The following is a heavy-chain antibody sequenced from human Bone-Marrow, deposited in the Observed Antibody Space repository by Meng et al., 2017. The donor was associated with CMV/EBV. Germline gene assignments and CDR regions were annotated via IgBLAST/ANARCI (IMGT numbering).Heavy chain of an antibody. D-gene: IGHD3-16*01. J-gene: IGHJ6*02. CDR3: TPADMITFGGVLSYYYGMDV. Sequence: GESLKISCAASGFTFSGSAMHWVRQASGKGLEWVGRIRSKANSYATAYAASVKGRFTISRDDSKNTAYLQMNSLKTEDTAVYYCTPADMITFGGVLSYYYGMDVWGQGTTVTVSS. CDR1: GFTFSGSA. V-gene: IGHV3-73*01. CDR2: IRSKANSYAT.